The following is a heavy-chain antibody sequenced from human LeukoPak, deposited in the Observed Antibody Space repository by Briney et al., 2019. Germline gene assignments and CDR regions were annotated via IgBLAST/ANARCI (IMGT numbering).Heavy chain of an antibody. CDR3: AKGLDYQGSGSYRDYYYYHGTDA. V-gene: IGHV3-23*01. CDR2: ITDSGNNT. Sequence: GGSLRLSCAASGFTFSNYAMSWVRQAPGKGLEWVSVITDSGNNTYYTGSVKGRFIISRDNSRNTLYLQINSLRAEDTAVYYCAKGLDYQGSGSYRDYYYYHGTDAWGHGTTVTVSS. D-gene: IGHD3-10*01. J-gene: IGHJ6*02. CDR1: GFTFSNYA.